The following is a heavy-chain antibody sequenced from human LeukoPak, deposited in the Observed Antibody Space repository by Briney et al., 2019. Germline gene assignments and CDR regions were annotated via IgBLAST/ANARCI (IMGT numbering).Heavy chain of an antibody. CDR3: ARGRGSIAAAGSFDY. CDR2: TNHSGST. D-gene: IGHD6-13*01. CDR1: GGSFSGYY. Sequence: SETLSLTCAVYGGSFSGYYWSWIRQPPGKGLEWIGETNHSGSTNYNPSLKSRVTISVDTSKNQFSLKLSSVTAADTAVYYCARGRGSIAAAGSFDYWGQGTLVTVSS. J-gene: IGHJ4*02. V-gene: IGHV4-34*01.